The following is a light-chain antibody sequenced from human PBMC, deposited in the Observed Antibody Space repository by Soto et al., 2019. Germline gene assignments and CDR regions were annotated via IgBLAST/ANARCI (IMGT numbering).Light chain of an antibody. CDR3: SSYAGSSNV. CDR1: SSDFGGYNY. V-gene: IGLV2-8*01. CDR2: EVN. J-gene: IGLJ1*01. Sequence: QSALTQPPSASGSPGQSVASSCTGTSSDFGGYNYVSWYQQHPGKAPKLMIYEVNKRPSGVPDRFSGSKSGNTASLTVSGLHAEDAADYYCSSYAGSSNVFGTGTKVTV.